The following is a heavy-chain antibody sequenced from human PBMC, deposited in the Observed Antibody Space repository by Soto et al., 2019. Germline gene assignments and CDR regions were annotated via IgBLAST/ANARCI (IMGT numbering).Heavy chain of an antibody. D-gene: IGHD2-8*01. CDR1: GYTFTSYD. CDR2: MNPNSGNT. CDR3: ARGLIPTFLNYYYMDV. Sequence: ASVKVSCKASGYTFTSYDINWVRQATGQGLEWMGWMNPNSGNTGYAQKFQGRVTMTRNTSISTAYMELSSLRSEDTAVYYCARGLIPTFLNYYYMDVWGKGTTVTVS. V-gene: IGHV1-8*01. J-gene: IGHJ6*03.